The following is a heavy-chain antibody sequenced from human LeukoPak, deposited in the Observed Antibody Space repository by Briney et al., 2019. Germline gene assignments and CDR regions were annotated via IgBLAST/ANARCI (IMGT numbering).Heavy chain of an antibody. CDR3: ARGYRSGGSCYSYYYYNYMDV. J-gene: IGHJ6*03. D-gene: IGHD2-15*01. V-gene: IGHV4-4*07. Sequence: PSETLSLTCTVSGGSISSYYWSWIRQPAGKGLEWIGRIYTSGSTNYNPSLKSRVTISVDTSKNQFSLKLSSVTAADTAVYYCARGYRSGGSCYSYYYYNYMDVWGKGTTVTVSS. CDR1: GGSISSYY. CDR2: IYTSGST.